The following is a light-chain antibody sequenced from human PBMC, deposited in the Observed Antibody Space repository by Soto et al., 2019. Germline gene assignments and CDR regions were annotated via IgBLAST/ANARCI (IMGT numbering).Light chain of an antibody. CDR3: QQYNSYSYT. J-gene: IGKJ2*01. V-gene: IGKV1-5*03. CDR2: KAS. Sequence: DIQMTQSPSTLSASVGDRVTITCRASQSISSWLAWYQQKPGKAPKLLIYKASSLESGVPSRFSGSGSGTEFNLTISNLQPDDFATYYCQQYNSYSYTFGQGTKLEIK. CDR1: QSISSW.